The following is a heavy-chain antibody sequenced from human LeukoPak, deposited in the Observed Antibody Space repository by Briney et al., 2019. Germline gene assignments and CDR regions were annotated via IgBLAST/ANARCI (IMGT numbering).Heavy chain of an antibody. CDR2: IYYSGST. V-gene: IGHV4-59*12. J-gene: IGHJ5*02. CDR3: ARISSWYGWFDP. Sequence: SETLSLTCTVSGGSISSYYWSWIRQPPGKGLEWIGYIYYSGSTYYNPSLKSRVTISVDTSKNQFSLKLSSVTAADTAVYYCARISSWYGWFDPWGQGTLVTVSS. CDR1: GGSISSYY. D-gene: IGHD6-13*01.